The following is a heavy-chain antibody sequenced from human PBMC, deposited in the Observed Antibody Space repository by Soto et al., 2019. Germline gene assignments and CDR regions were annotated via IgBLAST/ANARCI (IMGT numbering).Heavy chain of an antibody. D-gene: IGHD3-10*01. CDR3: ARAPYFGSGTYYYYALDV. Sequence: QVQLVESGGGLVKPGGSLRLSCAASGLTFSDHYMTWIRQAPGKGLEWISYISSSAGTIYYADSVKGRFTISRDNAKNSVYLQMTNLRAEDTAVYYCARAPYFGSGTYYYYALDVWGQGTTVTVSS. V-gene: IGHV3-11*01. J-gene: IGHJ6*02. CDR1: GLTFSDHY. CDR2: ISSSAGTI.